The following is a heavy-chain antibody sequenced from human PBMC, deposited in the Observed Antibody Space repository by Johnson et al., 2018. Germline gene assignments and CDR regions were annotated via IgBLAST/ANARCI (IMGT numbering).Heavy chain of an antibody. D-gene: IGHD2-15*01. CDR2: IYYTGQTT. V-gene: IGHV4-59*01. CDR1: SDSISNYF. Sequence: QVQLQESGPGLVKPSETLSLTCSVSSDSISNYFWSWIRQPPGKALEWIGYIYYTGQTTKYNPSLNSRVTMSVDTSKNTFSLKLSSVTAADTAIYYCASAYCRGRSCPLYDYGDVWGQGTTVTVSS. CDR3: ASAYCRGRSCPLYDYGDV. J-gene: IGHJ6*02.